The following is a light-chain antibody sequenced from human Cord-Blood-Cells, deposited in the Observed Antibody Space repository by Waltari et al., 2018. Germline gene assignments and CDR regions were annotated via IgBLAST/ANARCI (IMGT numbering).Light chain of an antibody. Sequence: QSALTQPASVSGSPGQSITISCTGTSSDVGGYNYVSWYQQHPGKAPELMIYDVSNRPSGVSNRFSCSKSGNTASLTISWVQAEDEADYYCSAYTSSSTWVFGGGTKLTVL. CDR3: SAYTSSSTWV. J-gene: IGLJ3*02. CDR2: DVS. CDR1: SSDVGGYNY. V-gene: IGLV2-14*01.